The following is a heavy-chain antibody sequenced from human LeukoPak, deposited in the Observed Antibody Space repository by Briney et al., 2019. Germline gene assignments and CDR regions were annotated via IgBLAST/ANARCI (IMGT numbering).Heavy chain of an antibody. CDR2: ISSSSSYI. CDR3: ARDFSGYDSLDY. D-gene: IGHD5-12*01. J-gene: IGHJ4*02. V-gene: IGHV3-21*01. Sequence: TGGSLRLSCAASGFTFSSYAMHWVRQAPGKGLEWVSSISSSSSYIYYADSVKGRFTISRDNAKNSLYLQMNSLRAEDTAVYYCARDFSGYDSLDYWGQGTLVTVSS. CDR1: GFTFSSYA.